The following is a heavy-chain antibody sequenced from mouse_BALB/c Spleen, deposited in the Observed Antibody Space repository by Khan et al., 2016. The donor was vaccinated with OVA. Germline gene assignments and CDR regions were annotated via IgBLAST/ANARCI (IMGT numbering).Heavy chain of an antibody. CDR3: VRNGAYHRNAGWFAC. D-gene: IGHD2-14*01. J-gene: IGHJ3*01. CDR1: GYTFTSYT. V-gene: IGHV1-4*01. CDR2: INPSNGYT. Sequence: QVQLKQSGAELARPGASVKMSRKASGYTFTSYTIHWIKKRPGPGLEWIGYINPSNGYTNYNQKFKDKATLTTDKSSTTAYLQLSSLTSDDSAVYNCVRNGAYHRNAGWFACMGRGTLVAVAA.